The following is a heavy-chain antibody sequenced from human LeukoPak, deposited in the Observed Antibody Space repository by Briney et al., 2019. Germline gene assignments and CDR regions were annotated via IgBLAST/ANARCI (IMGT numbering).Heavy chain of an antibody. J-gene: IGHJ6*02. D-gene: IGHD2-21*01. Sequence: GASVTVSCKASGGTFSSYAISWVRQAPGQGLEWMGRIIPILGIANYAQKFQGRVTITADKSTSTAYMELSSLRSEDTAVYYCARSYEEDNYYYYYGMDVWGQGTTVTVSS. CDR3: ARSYEEDNYYYYYGMDV. V-gene: IGHV1-69*04. CDR2: IIPILGIA. CDR1: GGTFSSYA.